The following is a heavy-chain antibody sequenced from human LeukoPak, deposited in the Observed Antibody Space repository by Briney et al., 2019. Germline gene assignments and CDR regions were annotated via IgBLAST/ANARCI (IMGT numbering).Heavy chain of an antibody. D-gene: IGHD6-13*01. CDR2: TYYTSNWIT. V-gene: IGHV6-1*01. J-gene: IGHJ6*02. CDR3: AGGYCAYGLDV. CDR1: GDSVSSTTTA. Sequence: SQTLSLTCAISGDSVSSTTTAWNWIRQSPSRGLEWLVRTYYTSNWITDYAVSVKGRITVNPNTSNNQFSLPLNSVTPEDTAVYYCAGGYCAYGLDVWGPGTTVTVSS.